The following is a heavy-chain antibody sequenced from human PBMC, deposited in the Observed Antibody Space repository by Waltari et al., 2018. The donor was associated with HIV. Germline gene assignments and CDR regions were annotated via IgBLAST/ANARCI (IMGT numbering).Heavy chain of an antibody. CDR2: ISVYNGHK. Sequence: QVQLVQSGAEVKKPEASVEVSCKASGYTFTSYGISWVRQGPGPGLEWLGWISVYNGHKNYAQKLQGRVTMTTDTSTSTAYMGMRSLRSDDTAVYYCARGAAGYYYYVMDVWGQGTTVTVSS. J-gene: IGHJ6*02. V-gene: IGHV1-18*01. D-gene: IGHD6-13*01. CDR1: GYTFTSYG. CDR3: ARGAAGYYYYVMDV.